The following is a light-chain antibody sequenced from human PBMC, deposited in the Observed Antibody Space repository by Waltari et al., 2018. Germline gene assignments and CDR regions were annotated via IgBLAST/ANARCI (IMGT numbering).Light chain of an antibody. V-gene: IGLV2-14*03. CDR2: DVT. Sequence: QSALTQPASVSGSPGQSITISCSGVGSAVGASDSVSWHQHHPGKAPQVIIYDVTNRPAGVSDRFSATKSANTASLTISRLQPEDEADYYSSSQTLDGLVLFGGGTRLTVL. CDR3: SSQTLDGLVL. J-gene: IGLJ2*01. CDR1: GSAVGASDS.